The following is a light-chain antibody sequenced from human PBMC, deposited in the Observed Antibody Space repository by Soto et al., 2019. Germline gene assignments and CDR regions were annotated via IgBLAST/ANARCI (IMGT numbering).Light chain of an antibody. J-gene: IGKJ5*01. CDR2: DIS. CDR1: QDVTTN. Sequence: IVLTQSPGTLSLSPRERATLSCRASQDVTTNFAWYQLKRGQPPRLLIYDISTRATGVPARFSGSGSGTEFTLTISGLQSEDFALYFCLQYNIWPFSSGHGTRLEIK. CDR3: LQYNIWPFS. V-gene: IGKV3-15*01.